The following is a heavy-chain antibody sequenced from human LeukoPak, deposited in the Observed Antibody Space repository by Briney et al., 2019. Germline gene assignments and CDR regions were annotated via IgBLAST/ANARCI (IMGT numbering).Heavy chain of an antibody. CDR2: ISAYNGNT. CDR1: GYTFTSYG. V-gene: IGHV1-18*04. CDR3: ARDSGWGYFDY. D-gene: IGHD1-14*01. J-gene: IGHJ4*02. Sequence: ASVTVSCTASGYTFTSYGISWVRQAPGQGLEWMGWISAYNGNTNYAQKLQGRVTMTTDTSTSTGYMELRSLRSGDTAVYYCARDSGWGYFDYWGQGTLVTVSS.